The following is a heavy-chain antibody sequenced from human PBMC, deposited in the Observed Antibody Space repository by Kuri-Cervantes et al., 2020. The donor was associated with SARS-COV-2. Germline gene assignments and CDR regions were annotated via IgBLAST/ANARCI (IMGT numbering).Heavy chain of an antibody. D-gene: IGHD2-2*02. Sequence: GESLKISCAASGFTFSSYWMSWVRQAPGKGLEWVANIKQDGSEKYYVDSVKGRFTISRDNAKNSLYLQMNSLRDEDTAVYYCARNGVVVPAAISDWNLGYWGQGTLVTVSS. CDR3: ARNGVVVPAAISDWNLGY. CDR2: IKQDGSEK. CDR1: GFTFSSYW. V-gene: IGHV3-7*01. J-gene: IGHJ4*02.